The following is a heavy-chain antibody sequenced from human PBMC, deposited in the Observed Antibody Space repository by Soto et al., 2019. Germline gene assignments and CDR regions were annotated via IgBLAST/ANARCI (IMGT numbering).Heavy chain of an antibody. Sequence: QVQLVESGGGVVQPGRSLRLSCAASGFTFSSYGMHWVRQAPGKGLEWVAVISYDGSNKYYADSVKGRFTISRDNSKNTLYLQMNSLRAEDTAVYYCAKEQNWKQSYYYYGMDVWGQGTTVTVSS. CDR2: ISYDGSNK. CDR3: AKEQNWKQSYYYYGMDV. D-gene: IGHD1-1*01. V-gene: IGHV3-30*18. CDR1: GFTFSSYG. J-gene: IGHJ6*02.